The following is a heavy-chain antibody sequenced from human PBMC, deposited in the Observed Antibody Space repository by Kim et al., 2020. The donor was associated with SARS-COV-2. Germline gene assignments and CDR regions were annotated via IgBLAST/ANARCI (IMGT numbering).Heavy chain of an antibody. D-gene: IGHD6-19*01. Sequence: YSPSFQGQVTISADKSISTAYLQWSSLKASDTAMYYCARPLAVAGTPVGYWGQGTLVTVSS. V-gene: IGHV5-51*01. J-gene: IGHJ4*02. CDR3: ARPLAVAGTPVGY.